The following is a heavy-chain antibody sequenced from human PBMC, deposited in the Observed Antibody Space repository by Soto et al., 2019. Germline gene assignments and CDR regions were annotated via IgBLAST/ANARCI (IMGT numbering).Heavy chain of an antibody. CDR2: TYYRSRWYN. J-gene: IGHJ4*03. V-gene: IGHV6-1*01. Sequence: SQTLSLTCAISGDSVSTDSAAWNWFRQSPSRGLEWLGRTYYRSRWYNEYAVSVSSRITINPDTSKNQFSLQLNSVTPEDTAVYYCAGSRGAGNFGYFDYWGQGTLVTVSS. CDR3: AGSRGAGNFGYFDY. CDR1: GDSVSTDSAA. D-gene: IGHD1-7*01.